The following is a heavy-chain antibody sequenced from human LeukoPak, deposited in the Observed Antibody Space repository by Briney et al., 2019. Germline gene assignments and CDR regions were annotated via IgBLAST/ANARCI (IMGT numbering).Heavy chain of an antibody. D-gene: IGHD3-3*01. J-gene: IGHJ4*02. CDR2: ISSSSSYT. CDR3: ARAPPGFWSGYYVDY. CDR1: GFTFSDYY. V-gene: IGHV3-11*05. Sequence: GGSLRLSCAASGFTFSDYYMSWIRQAPGKGLEWVSYISSSSSYTNYADSVKGRFTISRDNAKNSLYLQMNSLRAEDTAVYYCARAPPGFWSGYYVDYWGQGTLVTVSS.